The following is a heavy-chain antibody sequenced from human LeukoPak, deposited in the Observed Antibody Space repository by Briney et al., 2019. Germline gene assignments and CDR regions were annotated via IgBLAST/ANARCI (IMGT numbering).Heavy chain of an antibody. Sequence: PSQTLSLTCSVSGVFISSGGFYWNWIRQPPGKGLEWIGYIDSETTHYNPSLKSRVTISADTSKNQFSLKLTSVTAADTAVYYCVIMAGYWGQGTLVTVSS. CDR1: GVFISSGGFY. V-gene: IGHV4-30-2*01. J-gene: IGHJ4*02. CDR2: IDSETT. D-gene: IGHD5-24*01. CDR3: VIMAGY.